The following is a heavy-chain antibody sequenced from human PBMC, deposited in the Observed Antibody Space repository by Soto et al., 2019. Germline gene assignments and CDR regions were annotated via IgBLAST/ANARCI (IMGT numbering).Heavy chain of an antibody. CDR1: GFTFDSYT. CDR3: ARSLETFYYGLGV. J-gene: IGHJ6*02. Sequence: GGSLRLSCAASGFTFDSYTMNWVRQAPGKGLEGVSGTRGSGSPTYYAASVKGRFTVSRDNSKNTLYLLVNSLRAEDTAVYYCARSLETFYYGLGVSGQGTTVTVSS. CDR2: TRGSGSPT. D-gene: IGHD1-1*01. V-gene: IGHV3-23*01.